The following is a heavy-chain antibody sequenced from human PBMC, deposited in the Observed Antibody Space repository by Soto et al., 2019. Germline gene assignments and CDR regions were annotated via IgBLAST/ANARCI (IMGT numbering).Heavy chain of an antibody. Sequence: SPTLSLPFVISGNRVSSNSAAWIWIRQSPSRGLEWLGRTYYRSRWYNDYAVSVKSRITINPDTSKNQCSLHLDSVIPEDTAMYYCAGVASFRGMDVWGQGTPVTVSS. CDR1: GNRVSSNSAA. CDR3: AGVASFRGMDV. CDR2: TYYRSRWYN. V-gene: IGHV6-1*01. D-gene: IGHD2-21*01. J-gene: IGHJ6*02.